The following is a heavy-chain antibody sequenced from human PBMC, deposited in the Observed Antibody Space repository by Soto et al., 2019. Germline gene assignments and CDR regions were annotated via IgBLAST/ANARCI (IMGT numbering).Heavy chain of an antibody. CDR2: INSDGSST. Sequence: GGSLRLSCVASGFTFGSYWLHWVRQAPGKGLVWVSRINSDGSSTTYADSVQGRFTISRDNAKNTLYLQMNSLRAEDTAVYHCARGAIGNKLDYWGQGTLVTVSS. J-gene: IGHJ4*02. CDR1: GFTFGSYW. CDR3: ARGAIGNKLDY. V-gene: IGHV3-74*01. D-gene: IGHD2-2*01.